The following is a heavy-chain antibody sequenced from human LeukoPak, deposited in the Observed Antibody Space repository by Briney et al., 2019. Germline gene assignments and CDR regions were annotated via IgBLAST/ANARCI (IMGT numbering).Heavy chain of an antibody. J-gene: IGHJ4*02. CDR1: GFTFSSYA. Sequence: PGGSLRLSCAASGFTFSSYAMSWVRQAPGKGLEWVSAISGNGGRTYYADSVKGRFAISRDNSRNTLFLQMNSLRAEDTAVYYCAKVAQMDTILGKFDDWCQGTLVTVSS. CDR2: ISGNGGRT. CDR3: AKVAQMDTILGKFDD. V-gene: IGHV3-23*01. D-gene: IGHD5-24*01.